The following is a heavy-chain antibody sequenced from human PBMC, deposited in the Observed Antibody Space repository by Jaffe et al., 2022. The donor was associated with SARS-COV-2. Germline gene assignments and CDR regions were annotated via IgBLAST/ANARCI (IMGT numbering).Heavy chain of an antibody. CDR1: GFTFSSYA. J-gene: IGHJ4*02. D-gene: IGHD5-12*01. CDR3: ALNLRDGYNDFDY. Sequence: EVQLVESGGGLVQPGGSLRLSCAASGFTFSSYAMHWVRQAPGKGLEYVSAISSNGGSTYYANSVKGRFTISRDNSKNTLYLQMGSLRAEDMAVYYCALNLRDGYNDFDYWGQGTLVTVSS. V-gene: IGHV3-64*01. CDR2: ISSNGGST.